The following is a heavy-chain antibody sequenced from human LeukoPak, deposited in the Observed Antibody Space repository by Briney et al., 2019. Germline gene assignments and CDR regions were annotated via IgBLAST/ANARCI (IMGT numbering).Heavy chain of an antibody. J-gene: IGHJ2*01. Sequence: ASVKVSCKASGYTFTSYGISWVRQAPGQGLEWMGWISASNGNTNYAQKLQGRVTMTTDTSTSTAYMELRSLRSDDTAVYYCAREGRHYDFWSGYSGGYWCFDLWGRGTLVTVSS. D-gene: IGHD3-3*01. CDR2: ISASNGNT. CDR1: GYTFTSYG. V-gene: IGHV1-18*01. CDR3: AREGRHYDFWSGYSGGYWCFDL.